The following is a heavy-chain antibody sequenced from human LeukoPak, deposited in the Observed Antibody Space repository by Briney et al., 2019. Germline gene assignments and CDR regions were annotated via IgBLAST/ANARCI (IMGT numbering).Heavy chain of an antibody. CDR2: INPNSGGT. V-gene: IGHV1-2*02. CDR1: GYTFTNFY. CDR3: ITAAENDLDY. Sequence: ASVKVSCKASGYTFTNFYLHWVRQAPGQGLEWMGWINPNSGGTNYAQRFQGRVTVTRDTSISTDFMELSRLTSDDTAVYYCITAAENDLDYWGQGTLVTVSS. J-gene: IGHJ4*02. D-gene: IGHD6-13*01.